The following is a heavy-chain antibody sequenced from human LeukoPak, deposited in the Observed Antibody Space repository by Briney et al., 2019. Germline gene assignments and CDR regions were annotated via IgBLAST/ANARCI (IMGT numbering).Heavy chain of an antibody. J-gene: IGHJ4*02. CDR1: GLTFSSYA. Sequence: GGALRLSCAASGLTFSSYAMHWVREAPGKGLEWVAVISYDGSSKYYADSVKGRFTISRDNSKNTLYLQMNSLRAEDTAVYYCARVASLGVGEISSHFDYWGQGTLVTVSS. D-gene: IGHD3-16*02. CDR3: ARVASLGVGEISSHFDY. V-gene: IGHV3-30-3*01. CDR2: ISYDGSSK.